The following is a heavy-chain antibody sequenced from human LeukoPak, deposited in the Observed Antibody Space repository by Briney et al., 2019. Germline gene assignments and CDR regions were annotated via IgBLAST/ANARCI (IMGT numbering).Heavy chain of an antibody. J-gene: IGHJ2*01. CDR2: IYYSGST. V-gene: IGHV4-59*01. Sequence: SETLSLTCTVSGGSISSYYWSWIRQPPGKGLEWIGYIYYSGSTNYNPSLKSRVTISVDTSKNQFSLKLSSVTAADTAVYYCARSLRSYWYFDLWGRGTPVTVSS. D-gene: IGHD5/OR15-5a*01. CDR3: ARSLRSYWYFDL. CDR1: GGSISSYY.